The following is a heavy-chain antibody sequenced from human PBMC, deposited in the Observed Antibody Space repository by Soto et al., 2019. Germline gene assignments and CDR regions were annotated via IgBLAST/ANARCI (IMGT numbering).Heavy chain of an antibody. Sequence: EVQLVESGGGLVQPGGSLRLSCAASGFIFSSYWMSWVRQAPGKGLEWVANIKQDGSEKYYVDSVKGRFTISRDNAKNSLYLQMNSLRAEDTAVYYCARVVRGITMVRGWFDPWGQGTLVTVSS. V-gene: IGHV3-7*01. CDR1: GFIFSSYW. D-gene: IGHD3-10*01. CDR2: IKQDGSEK. CDR3: ARVVRGITMVRGWFDP. J-gene: IGHJ5*02.